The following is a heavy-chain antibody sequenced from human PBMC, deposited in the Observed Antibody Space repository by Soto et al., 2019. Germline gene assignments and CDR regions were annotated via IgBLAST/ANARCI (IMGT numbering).Heavy chain of an antibody. D-gene: IGHD3-3*01. CDR3: ACVAPTIFGAQFHQNLVDV. CDR2: INSRGTYT. Sequence: QVQLVQSGGGLVEPGGSLRLSCAASGFKFPDYHMTWIRQAQGKGLEWISYINSRGTYTTYADSERGRFTVSRDNAKNSLYLQMDRLTGEDTAVYYCACVAPTIFGAQFHQNLVDVWGQGNMVTVAS. V-gene: IGHV3-11*06. J-gene: IGHJ6*02. CDR1: GFKFPDYH.